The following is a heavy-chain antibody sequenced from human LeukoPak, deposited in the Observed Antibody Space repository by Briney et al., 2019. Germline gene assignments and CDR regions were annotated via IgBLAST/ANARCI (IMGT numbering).Heavy chain of an antibody. CDR1: GASISSSSYY. CDR3: ARLTTGCFDY. Sequence: SETLPLTCTVSGASISSSSYYWGYFRQPPGKGLEWIGSVYYNGNTYYNPSLKSRATISADTSKNQFSLKLTSVTAADTAVYYCARLTTGCFDYWGQGTLVTVSS. CDR2: VYYNGNT. J-gene: IGHJ4*02. D-gene: IGHD4-11*01. V-gene: IGHV4-39*01.